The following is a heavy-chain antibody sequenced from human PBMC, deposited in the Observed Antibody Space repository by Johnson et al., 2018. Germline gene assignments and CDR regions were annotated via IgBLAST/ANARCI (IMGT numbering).Heavy chain of an antibody. CDR1: GFTFSSYG. CDR3: AKSVAIRGFHLDY. J-gene: IGHJ4*02. Sequence: QVQLQESGGGMVQPGRSLRLSCVASGFTFSSYGMHWVRHIQGKGLEWVAIISSDGSYENYAESVQGRFVLSRNNSKSTLYLQMNSLRDADTAVYFCAKSVAIRGFHLDYGGQGTLVTVSS. D-gene: IGHD3-10*01. V-gene: IGHV3-30*18. CDR2: ISSDGSYE.